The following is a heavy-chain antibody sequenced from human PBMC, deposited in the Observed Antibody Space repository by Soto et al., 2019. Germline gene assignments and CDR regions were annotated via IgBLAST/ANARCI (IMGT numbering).Heavy chain of an antibody. D-gene: IGHD2-2*03. CDR3: TTGLSNGYDRFDP. J-gene: IGHJ5*02. V-gene: IGHV3-15*01. Sequence: GGSLRLSCAASGFTFSNAWMSWVRQAPGKGLEWIGRIKGETDGGTTDYAAPVKGRFTISRDHSKDTLYLHMNSLKTEDTAVYYCTTGLSNGYDRFDPWGQGTQVTVSS. CDR1: GFTFSNAW. CDR2: IKGETDGGTT.